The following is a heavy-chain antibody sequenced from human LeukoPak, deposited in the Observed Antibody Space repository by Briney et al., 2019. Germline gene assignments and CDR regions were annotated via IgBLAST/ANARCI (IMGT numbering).Heavy chain of an antibody. V-gene: IGHV3-23*01. D-gene: IGHD2-21*01. CDR2: ITTSGST. CDR1: GLTASHNVNNA. J-gene: IGHJ6*02. CDR3: AKAPVWNYYYGLDV. Sequence: GGSLRLSCAASGLTASHNVNNAMSWVRHAPGKGLEWVSGITTSGSTYYADSVKGRFTISRENSNNTLYLNMDSLRAEDTAVYYCAKAPVWNYYYGLDVWGQGTTVTVSS.